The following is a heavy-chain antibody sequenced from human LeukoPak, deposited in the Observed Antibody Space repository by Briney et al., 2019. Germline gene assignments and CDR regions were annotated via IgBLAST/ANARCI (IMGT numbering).Heavy chain of an antibody. V-gene: IGHV4-38-2*02. J-gene: IGHJ4*02. CDR3: ARDRSYFIFDY. D-gene: IGHD3-10*01. CDR1: DFSISSGYH. CDR2: MHHSGST. Sequence: SETLSLTCAVSDFSISSGYHWGWVRPPPGKGLEWIGSMHHSGSTYYNPSLKSRVTMSTDTSKSQFSLKLGSVTAADTAVYYCARDRSYFIFDYWGQGTMVTVSS.